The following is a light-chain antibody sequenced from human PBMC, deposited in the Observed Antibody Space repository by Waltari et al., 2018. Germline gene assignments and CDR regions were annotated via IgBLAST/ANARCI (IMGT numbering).Light chain of an antibody. J-gene: IGLJ1*01. CDR1: TSDVGNYDL. CDR3: CSYAGLGTYV. Sequence: QSALTQPASVSGTPGQSITISCTGTTSDVGNYDLVSWYQHHPGKAPKLLICDVIKRPSGVSSRFSGSKSGSTASLTISGLQPDDEADYYCCSYAGLGTYVFGSGTKVTVL. V-gene: IGLV2-23*02. CDR2: DVI.